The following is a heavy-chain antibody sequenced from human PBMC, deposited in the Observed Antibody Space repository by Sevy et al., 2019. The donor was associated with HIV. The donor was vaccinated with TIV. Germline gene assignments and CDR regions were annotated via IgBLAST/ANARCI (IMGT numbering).Heavy chain of an antibody. Sequence: GGSLRLSCAASGFTFTTYAMSWVRQAPGKGLEWVSAISGSGDSTYYADSVKGRFTVSRDNSKNTLYLQMNSLRAEDTAVDYCARDVRWYCSSTSCYVFDYWGQGTLVTVSS. J-gene: IGHJ4*02. CDR3: ARDVRWYCSSTSCYVFDY. V-gene: IGHV3-23*01. CDR1: GFTFTTYA. CDR2: ISGSGDST. D-gene: IGHD2-2*01.